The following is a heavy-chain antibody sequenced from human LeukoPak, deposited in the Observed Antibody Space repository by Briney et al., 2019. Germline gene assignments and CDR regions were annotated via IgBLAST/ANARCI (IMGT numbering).Heavy chain of an antibody. V-gene: IGHV3-53*01. J-gene: IGHJ4*02. CDR3: AKGSGYYHY. D-gene: IGHD3-3*01. CDR2: IYGGGDT. CDR1: GFTVNNNY. Sequence: PGGSLRLSCAASGFTVNNNYVNWVRQAPGKGLEWVSIIYGGGDTSYVDSVKGRFTISRDNSKNTVYLQMNSLRAEDTAVYYCAKGSGYYHYWGQGTLVTVSS.